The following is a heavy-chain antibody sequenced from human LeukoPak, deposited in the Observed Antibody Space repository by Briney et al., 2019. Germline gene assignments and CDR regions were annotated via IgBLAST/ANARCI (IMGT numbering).Heavy chain of an antibody. D-gene: IGHD1-26*01. Sequence: GGSLRLSCAASGFTFSSYAMHWVRQAPGKGLEWVAVISYDGSNKYYADSVKGRFTISRDNSKNTLYLQMNSLRAEDTAVYYCARDLSGSYYGYWGQGTLDTVSS. CDR1: GFTFSSYA. J-gene: IGHJ4*02. CDR3: ARDLSGSYYGY. CDR2: ISYDGSNK. V-gene: IGHV3-30-3*01.